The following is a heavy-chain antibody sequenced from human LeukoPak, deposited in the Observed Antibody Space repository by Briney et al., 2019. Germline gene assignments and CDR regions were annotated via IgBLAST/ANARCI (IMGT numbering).Heavy chain of an antibody. Sequence: GGSLRLSCAASGFTFSRFWMHWVRQAPGKGLEWVSGISWNSGSIGYADSVKGRFTISRDNAKNSLYLQMNSLRAEDTALYYCAKDKTYGDYYYYGMDVWGQGTTVTVSS. V-gene: IGHV3-9*01. CDR1: GFTFSRFW. D-gene: IGHD4-17*01. CDR3: AKDKTYGDYYYYGMDV. CDR2: ISWNSGSI. J-gene: IGHJ6*02.